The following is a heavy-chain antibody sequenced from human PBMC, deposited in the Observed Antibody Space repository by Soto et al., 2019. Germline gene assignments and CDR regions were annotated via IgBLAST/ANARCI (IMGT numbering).Heavy chain of an antibody. J-gene: IGHJ5*02. CDR1: GGSISSDY. Sequence: QVQLQESGPGLVKPSEILSLTCTVSGGSISSDYWNWIRQPPGKGLECIGYVYHSWSPKYNPSLKGRCTISVDTYKIQLSVKLSSVIAADTAVYDWARFGTSPNGNWFDPWGQGTLVTVSS. D-gene: IGHD2-2*01. CDR2: VYHSWSP. CDR3: ARFGTSPNGNWFDP. V-gene: IGHV4-59*01.